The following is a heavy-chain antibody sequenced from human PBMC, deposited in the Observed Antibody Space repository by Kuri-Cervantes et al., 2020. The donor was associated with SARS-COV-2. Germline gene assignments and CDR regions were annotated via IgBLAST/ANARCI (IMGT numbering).Heavy chain of an antibody. J-gene: IGHJ6*03. Sequence: SETLSLTCTVSGGSISSYYWSWIRQPPGKGLEWIGYIYYSGSTYYNPSLKSRVTISVDTSKNQFSLKLSSVTAADTAVYYCASLGDSSGYYLHYYYYYMDVWGKGTTVTVSS. D-gene: IGHD3-22*01. CDR3: ASLGDSSGYYLHYYYYYMDV. CDR2: IYYSGST. CDR1: GGSISSYY. V-gene: IGHV4-59*04.